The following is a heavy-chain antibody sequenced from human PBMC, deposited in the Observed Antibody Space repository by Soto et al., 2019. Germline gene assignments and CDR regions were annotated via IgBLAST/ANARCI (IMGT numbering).Heavy chain of an antibody. CDR1: GYTFTSYY. Sequence: QVQLVQSGAEVKKPGASVKVSCKASGYTFTSYYMHWVRQAPGQGLEWMGIINPSGGSTSYAQKFQGRVTMTRDTSTSTGYMELSSLRSEDTAVYYCARDKIVVVPAASDYYYYGMDVWGQGTTVTVSS. J-gene: IGHJ6*02. V-gene: IGHV1-46*01. D-gene: IGHD2-2*01. CDR2: INPSGGST. CDR3: ARDKIVVVPAASDYYYYGMDV.